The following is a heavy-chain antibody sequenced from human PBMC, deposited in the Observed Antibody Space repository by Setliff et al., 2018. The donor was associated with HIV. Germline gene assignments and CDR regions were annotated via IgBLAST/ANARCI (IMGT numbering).Heavy chain of an antibody. V-gene: IGHV4-34*01. J-gene: IGHJ5*02. Sequence: SETLSLTCGVSGGSLSGSYWSWIRQSPEKGLEWIGEVNHSGSTNYHPSLKSRVTISVDTSKNQLFLKLSSVAAADTAVYYCARRIDNSGSFPDKNWFDTWGQGSLVTVSS. CDR2: VNHSGST. CDR1: GGSLSGSY. CDR3: ARRIDNSGSFPDKNWFDT. D-gene: IGHD3-10*01.